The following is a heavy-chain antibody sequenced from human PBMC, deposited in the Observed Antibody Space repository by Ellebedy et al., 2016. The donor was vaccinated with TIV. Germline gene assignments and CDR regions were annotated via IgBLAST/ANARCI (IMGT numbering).Heavy chain of an antibody. CDR1: GSTFSSYG. Sequence: GGSLRLXXAASGSTFSSYGMHWVRQAPGKGLEWVAVISYDGSNKYYADSVKGRFTISRDNSKNTLYLQMNSLRAEDTAVYYCAKGLRSGSSWRWLLEVYWGQGTLVTVSS. V-gene: IGHV3-30*18. CDR2: ISYDGSNK. CDR3: AKGLRSGSSWRWLLEVY. D-gene: IGHD6-13*01. J-gene: IGHJ4*02.